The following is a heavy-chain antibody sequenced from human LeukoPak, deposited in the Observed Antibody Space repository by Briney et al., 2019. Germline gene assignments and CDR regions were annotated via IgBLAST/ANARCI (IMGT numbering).Heavy chain of an antibody. Sequence: PGGSLRLSCAASGFTFSSYSMNWVRQAPGKGLEWVSSISSNSSYIYYADSVKGRFTISRDNAKNSLYLQINSLRAEDTAVYYCARAYCSSTSCYGPAEYFQHWGQGTLVTVSS. CDR2: ISSNSSYI. CDR3: ARAYCSSTSCYGPAEYFQH. CDR1: GFTFSSYS. J-gene: IGHJ1*01. V-gene: IGHV3-21*01. D-gene: IGHD2-2*01.